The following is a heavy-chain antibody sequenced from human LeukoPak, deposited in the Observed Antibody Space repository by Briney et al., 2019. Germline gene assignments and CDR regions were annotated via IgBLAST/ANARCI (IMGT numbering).Heavy chain of an antibody. D-gene: IGHD6-6*01. Sequence: PGGSLRLSCAASGFTFSSYGMHWVRQAPGKGLEWVAVISYDGSNKYYADSVKGRFTISRDNSKNTVDLQMNSLRGEDTALYYCAKEYSRSSFFDNWGQGILVTVSS. CDR3: AKEYSRSSFFDN. J-gene: IGHJ4*02. CDR1: GFTFSSYG. V-gene: IGHV3-30*18. CDR2: ISYDGSNK.